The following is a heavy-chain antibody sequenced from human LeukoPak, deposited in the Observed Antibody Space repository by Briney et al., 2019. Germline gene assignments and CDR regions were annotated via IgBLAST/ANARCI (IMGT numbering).Heavy chain of an antibody. CDR2: IYNRGGT. D-gene: IGHD6-13*01. V-gene: IGHV4-61*02. Sequence: PSQTLSLTCTVSGGSLRSGSYYWSWIRQPAGKGLERIGRIYNRGGTNYNPSLKSRVTISVDTSKNQFSLKLSSVSAADTAVYYCARFGLVSSWYPEDAFDIWGQGTMVTVSS. CDR3: ARFGLVSSWYPEDAFDI. CDR1: GGSLRSGSYY. J-gene: IGHJ3*02.